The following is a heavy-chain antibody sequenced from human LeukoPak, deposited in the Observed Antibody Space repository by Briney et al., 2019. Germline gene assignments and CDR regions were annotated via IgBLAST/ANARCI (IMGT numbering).Heavy chain of an antibody. CDR2: IKQDGSET. Sequence: GGSLRLSCAASGFTFRSYWMSWVRQAPGKGLEWVANIKQDGSETYYVDSVKGRFTISRDNAKNSLYLQMNSLRAEDTAGYYCARDEGGAARPLDYWGQGTLVTGSS. D-gene: IGHD6-6*01. V-gene: IGHV3-7*01. J-gene: IGHJ4*02. CDR1: GFTFRSYW. CDR3: ARDEGGAARPLDY.